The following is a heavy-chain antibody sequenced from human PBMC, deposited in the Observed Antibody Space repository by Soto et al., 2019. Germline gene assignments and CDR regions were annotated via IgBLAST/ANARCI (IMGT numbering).Heavy chain of an antibody. V-gene: IGHV2-5*02. D-gene: IGHD4-17*01. CDR1: GFSLRRDGLG. J-gene: IGHJ4*02. CDR2: IYWDDDK. CDR3: AHTSDYAATPDY. Sequence: SGPTLVRPTQTLTLTCTFSGFSLRRDGLGVAWIRQPPGKALEWLALIYWDDDKRYSPSLKSRLTITKDTSKNQVVLIMTNMDPVDTATYYCAHTSDYAATPDYWGQGTLVTVSS.